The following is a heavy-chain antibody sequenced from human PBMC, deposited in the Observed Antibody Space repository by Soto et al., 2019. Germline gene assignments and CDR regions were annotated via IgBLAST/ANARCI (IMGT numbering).Heavy chain of an antibody. D-gene: IGHD6-19*01. Sequence: ASVKVSCKASGYTFTGYYMHWVRQAPGQGLEWMGWINAGNGNTKYSQKFQGRVTITRDTSASTAYMELSSLRSEDTAVYYCARVIGGWYYFDYWGQGTLVTVS. CDR3: ARVIGGWYYFDY. CDR1: GYTFTGYY. CDR2: INAGNGNT. J-gene: IGHJ4*02. V-gene: IGHV1-3*01.